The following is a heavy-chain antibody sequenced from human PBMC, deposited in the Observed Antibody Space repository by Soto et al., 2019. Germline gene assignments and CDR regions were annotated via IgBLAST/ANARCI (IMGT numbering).Heavy chain of an antibody. CDR2: IIPIFGIV. CDR3: ARPRTNGTTKGYDY. J-gene: IGHJ4*02. D-gene: IGHD1-1*01. V-gene: IGHV1-69*01. CDR1: GGTFSSYP. Sequence: QVRLVQSGAEVKKPGSSVKVSCKASGGTFSSYPLSWVRQAPGQGLEWMGAIIPIFGIVNSAQKFQGRVSITADESTSTVFMELSSIKSEETGVYYCARPRTNGTTKGYDYWGQGTLNTVSS.